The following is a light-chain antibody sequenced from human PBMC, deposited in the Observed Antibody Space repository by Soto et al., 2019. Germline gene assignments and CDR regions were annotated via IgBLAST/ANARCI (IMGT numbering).Light chain of an antibody. V-gene: IGLV2-14*01. CDR1: SSDVGGYNY. J-gene: IGLJ3*02. CDR3: SSYTTSGTGV. CDR2: DVS. Sequence: QSVLTQPASVSGSPGQSITISCTGSSSDVGGYNYVSWFQQHPGKAPELMIYDVSNRPSGVSNRLSGSKSGNTASLTISGLQAEDEADYYCSSYTTSGTGVFGGGTKVTVL.